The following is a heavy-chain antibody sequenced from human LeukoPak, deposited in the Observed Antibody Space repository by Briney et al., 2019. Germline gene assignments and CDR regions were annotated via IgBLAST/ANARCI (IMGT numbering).Heavy chain of an antibody. D-gene: IGHD2/OR15-2a*01. V-gene: IGHV3-48*01. J-gene: IGHJ6*03. Sequence: GGSLRLSCTASGFTFTSCAMNWVRQAPGKGLEWVSYVSSSSAKIDYADSVRGRFTVSRDNAKNSLYLQMNSLTAEDTAVYYCVRDRSLGSQYYYYIDVWGKGTTVTVSS. CDR3: VRDRSLGSQYYYYIDV. CDR2: VSSSSAKI. CDR1: GFTFTSCA.